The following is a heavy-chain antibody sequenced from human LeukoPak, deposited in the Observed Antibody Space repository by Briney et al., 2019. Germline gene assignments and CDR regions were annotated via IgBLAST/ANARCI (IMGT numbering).Heavy chain of an antibody. J-gene: IGHJ3*02. CDR1: GGSFSGYY. Sequence: SETLSLTCAVYGGSFSGYYWSWIRQPPGKGLEWIGEINHSGSTNYNPSLKSRVTISVDTSKNQFSLKLSSVTAADTAVYYCARKGQWLPRGAFDIWGQGTMVTVSS. D-gene: IGHD6-19*01. CDR2: INHSGST. V-gene: IGHV4-34*01. CDR3: ARKGQWLPRGAFDI.